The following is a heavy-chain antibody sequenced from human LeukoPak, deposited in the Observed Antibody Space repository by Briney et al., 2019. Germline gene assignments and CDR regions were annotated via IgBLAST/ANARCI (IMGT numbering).Heavy chain of an antibody. CDR1: GGTFSNYA. CDR3: ARGDYYGFRRGAFDI. J-gene: IGHJ3*02. D-gene: IGHD3-3*01. Sequence: GASVKVSCKASGGTFSNYAISWVRQAPGQGLEWMGGIIPIFDTANYAQKFQGRVTITADESTTTAYMELSSLRSDDTAVYYCARGDYYGFRRGAFDIWGQGTLVTVSS. CDR2: IIPIFDTA. V-gene: IGHV1-69*13.